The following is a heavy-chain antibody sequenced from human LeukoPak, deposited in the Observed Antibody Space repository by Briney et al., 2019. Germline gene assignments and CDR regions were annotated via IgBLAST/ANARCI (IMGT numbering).Heavy chain of an antibody. CDR3: ARDSTLVDY. V-gene: IGHV3-23*01. CDR2: ISGSGGST. Sequence: PGGSLRLSCAASGFTFSSYAMSWVRQAPGKGLEWVSAISGSGGSTYYADSVKGRFTISRDNAKNSLYLQMNSLRDEDTAVYYCARDSTLVDYWGQGTLVTVSS. D-gene: IGHD2/OR15-2a*01. J-gene: IGHJ4*02. CDR1: GFTFSSYA.